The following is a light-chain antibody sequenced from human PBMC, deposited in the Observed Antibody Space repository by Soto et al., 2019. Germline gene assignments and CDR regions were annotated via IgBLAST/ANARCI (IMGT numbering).Light chain of an antibody. CDR3: QQYNNWPWT. Sequence: EIVLTQSPGTLSVSPGERATLSCRASQSVSSNLAWYQQKPGQPPRLLIYDASTRAPGIPTRFSGSGSGTDFTLTISSLQSEDFAVYYCQQYNNWPWTLGQGTKVDIK. CDR1: QSVSSN. V-gene: IGKV3-15*01. J-gene: IGKJ1*01. CDR2: DAS.